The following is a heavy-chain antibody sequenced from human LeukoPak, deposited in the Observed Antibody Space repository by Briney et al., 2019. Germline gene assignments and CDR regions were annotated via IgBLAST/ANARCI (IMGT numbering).Heavy chain of an antibody. CDR3: VPLPAGNFPGFDY. CDR2: VDHSFGTT. V-gene: IGHV3-23*01. CDR1: GFTFSSFA. D-gene: IGHD1-7*01. Sequence: PGGSLRLSCAASGFTFSSFAMSWVRLAPGKGLEWVSTVDHSFGTTHYADSVKGRFTISRDDSKNTMSLQMNSLRVEDAALYYCVPLPAGNFPGFDYWGQGTRVTVSS. J-gene: IGHJ4*02.